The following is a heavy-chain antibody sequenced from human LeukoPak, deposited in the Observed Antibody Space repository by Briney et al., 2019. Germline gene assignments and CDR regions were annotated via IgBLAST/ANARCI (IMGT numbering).Heavy chain of an antibody. J-gene: IGHJ4*02. Sequence: PGGSLRLSCAASGFTFSSYAMSWVRQAPGKGLEWVSAISGSGGSTYYADSVKGWFTISRDNSKNTLYLQMNSLRAEDTAVYYCAKVHSGSYLIDYWGQGTLVTVSS. CDR3: AKVHSGSYLIDY. D-gene: IGHD1-26*01. CDR1: GFTFSSYA. V-gene: IGHV3-23*01. CDR2: ISGSGGST.